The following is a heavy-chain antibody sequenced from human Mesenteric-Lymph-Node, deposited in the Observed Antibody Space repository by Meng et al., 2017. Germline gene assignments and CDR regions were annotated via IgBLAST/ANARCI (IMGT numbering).Heavy chain of an antibody. D-gene: IGHD2-21*02. V-gene: IGHV3-74*01. J-gene: IGHJ4*02. CDR1: GFNSSRHW. CDR2: INGDGSNT. Sequence: VRLVESGGGLVQPGGSRRLSCAASGFNSSRHWMHLVRQAPGKGLEWVSRINGDGSNTKYADSVKGRFTVSRDNAKNTLYLQMNSLRAEDTAVYYCASVKVTTMSDFDYWGQGARVTVSS. CDR3: ASVKVTTMSDFDY.